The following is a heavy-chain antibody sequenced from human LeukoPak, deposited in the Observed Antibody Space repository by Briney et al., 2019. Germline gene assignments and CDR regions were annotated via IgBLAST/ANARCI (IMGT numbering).Heavy chain of an antibody. CDR2: ISGSGGST. V-gene: IGHV3-23*01. CDR1: GFTFSSYA. Sequence: GGSLRLSCAASGFTFSSYAMSWVRQAPGKGLEGVSAISGSGGSTYYADSVKGRFTISRDNSKNTLYLQMNSLRAEDTAVYYCAKSYWNSTSLDYWGQGTLITVSS. J-gene: IGHJ4*02. D-gene: IGHD1-7*01. CDR3: AKSYWNSTSLDY.